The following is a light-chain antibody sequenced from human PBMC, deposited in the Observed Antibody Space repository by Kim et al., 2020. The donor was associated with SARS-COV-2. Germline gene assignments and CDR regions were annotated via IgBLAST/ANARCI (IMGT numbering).Light chain of an antibody. Sequence: SSELTQDPAVSVALGQTVRITCQGDSLRSYYASWYQQKPGKAPVLVIYGKNNRPSGIPDRFSGSSSGNTASLTITGAQVEDEADYYCNSRDSSGNHLVFG. V-gene: IGLV3-19*01. CDR2: GKN. CDR3: NSRDSSGNHLV. J-gene: IGLJ2*01. CDR1: SLRSYY.